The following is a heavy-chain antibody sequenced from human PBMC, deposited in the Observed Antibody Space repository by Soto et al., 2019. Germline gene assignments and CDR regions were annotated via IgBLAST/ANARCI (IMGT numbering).Heavy chain of an antibody. CDR1: GGTFSSYS. CDR2: IIPIFGTA. CDR3: DRDGGRHSGGIAY. Sequence: QVQLVQSGAEEKKPGSSVKVSCKASGGTFSSYSINWVRQAPGQVLEWMGEIIPIFGTANYAQKFQGRVTITADESTSTANKALSTLRSADTAANYGDRDGGRHSGGIAYWGQGTLVTVSS. D-gene: IGHD1-26*01. J-gene: IGHJ4*02. V-gene: IGHV1-69*01.